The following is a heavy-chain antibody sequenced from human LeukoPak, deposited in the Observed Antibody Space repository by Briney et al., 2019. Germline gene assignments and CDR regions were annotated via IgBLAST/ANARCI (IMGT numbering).Heavy chain of an antibody. CDR3: ARLGYSGSYDAFDI. D-gene: IGHD1-26*01. J-gene: IGHJ3*02. CDR1: GFTFDDYG. Sequence: GGSLRLSCAASGFTFDDYGMSWVRQAPGKGLEWVSGINWNGGSTGYAGSVKGRFTISRDNAKNSLYLQMNSLRAEDTALYYCARLGYSGSYDAFDIWGQGTMVTVSS. V-gene: IGHV3-20*04. CDR2: INWNGGST.